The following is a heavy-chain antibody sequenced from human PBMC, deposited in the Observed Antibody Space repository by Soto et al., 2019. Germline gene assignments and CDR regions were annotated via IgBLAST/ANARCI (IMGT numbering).Heavy chain of an antibody. J-gene: IGHJ5*02. D-gene: IGHD2-2*01. CDR2: FDPEDGET. CDR3: AKNNRCSSTSCYYSGETSGWFDP. CDR1: GYTLTELS. Sequence: ASVKVSCKVSGYTLTELSMHWVRQAPGKGLEWMGGFDPEDGETIYAQKFQGRVTMTEDTSTDTAYMELSSLRSEDTAVYYCAKNNRCSSTSCYYSGETSGWFDPWGQGTLVTVSS. V-gene: IGHV1-24*01.